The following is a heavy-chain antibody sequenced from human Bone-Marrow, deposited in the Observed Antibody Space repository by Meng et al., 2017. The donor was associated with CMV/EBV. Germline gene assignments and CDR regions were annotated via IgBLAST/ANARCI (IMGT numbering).Heavy chain of an antibody. J-gene: IGHJ4*02. CDR3: ARLGWELPYFDY. CDR1: GYTFTSYY. D-gene: IGHD1-26*01. CDR2: INPSGGST. V-gene: IGHV1-46*01. Sequence: QVEWVESGAEVKKPGASVKVSCKASGYTFTSYYMHWVRQAPGKGLEWMGIINPSGGSTSYAQKFQGRVTMTRDTSISTAYMELSRLRSDDTAVYYCARLGWELPYFDYWGQGTLVTVSS.